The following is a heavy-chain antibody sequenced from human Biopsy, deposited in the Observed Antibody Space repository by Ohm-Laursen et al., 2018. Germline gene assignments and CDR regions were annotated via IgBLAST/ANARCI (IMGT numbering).Heavy chain of an antibody. CDR2: ITPITRKV. J-gene: IGHJ4*02. CDR3: GGTRSGGFVPQTPRLFDF. D-gene: IGHD6-25*01. V-gene: IGHV1-69*10. Sequence: VASVKASCKASGGTFKSYALSWVRQAPGQGLEWLGGITPITRKVKSAQRFEGRLTITADPSTVTAFLELSSVRAEDTAVSYCGGTRSGGFVPQTPRLFDFWGPGTLVTVSS. CDR1: GGTFKSYA.